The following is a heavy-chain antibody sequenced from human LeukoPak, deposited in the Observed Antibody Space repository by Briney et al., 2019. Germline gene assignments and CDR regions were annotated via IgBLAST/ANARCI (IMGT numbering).Heavy chain of an antibody. CDR1: GVSISPYY. CDR3: ARLSAAVHLGAFDL. D-gene: IGHD3-10*02. J-gene: IGHJ3*01. CDR2: IHTSGSN. Sequence: SSETLSLTCAVSGVSISPYYWAWIRQPPGKGLEWIGYIHTSGSNNQYPSLKSRVTISVDKSKNHFSLRLTSVTAAGTGVYYCARLSAAVHLGAFDLWGQETMVTVSS. V-gene: IGHV4-4*09.